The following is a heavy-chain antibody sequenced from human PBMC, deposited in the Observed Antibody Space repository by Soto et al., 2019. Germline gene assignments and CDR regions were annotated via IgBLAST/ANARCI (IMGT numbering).Heavy chain of an antibody. D-gene: IGHD1-26*01. CDR3: ARADSGSYYGKGYFDD. J-gene: IGHJ4*02. V-gene: IGHV1-18*01. CDR1: GYTFTSYG. CDR2: ISAYNGNT. Sequence: ASVKVSCKASGYTFTSYGISWVRQAPGQGLEWMGWISAYNGNTNYAQKLQGRVTMTTDTSTSTAYMELRSLRSDDTAVYYCARADSGSYYGKGYFDDWGQGTLVTVSS.